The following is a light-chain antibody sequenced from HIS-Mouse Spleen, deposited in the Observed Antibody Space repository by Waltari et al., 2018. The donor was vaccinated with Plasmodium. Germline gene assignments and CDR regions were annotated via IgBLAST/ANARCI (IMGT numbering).Light chain of an antibody. V-gene: IGLV3-10*01. Sequence: SYELTQPPSVSVSPGQTARSTCSGDALPKNYAYRYQQKSGPAPVLVIYEDSKRPPGIPERFSGSSSGTMATLTISGAQVEDEADYYCYSTDSSGNHRVFGGGTKLTVL. CDR2: EDS. CDR1: ALPKNY. CDR3: YSTDSSGNHRV. J-gene: IGLJ3*02.